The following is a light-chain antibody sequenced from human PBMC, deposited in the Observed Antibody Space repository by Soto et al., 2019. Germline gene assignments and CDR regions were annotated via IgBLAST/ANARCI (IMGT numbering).Light chain of an antibody. J-gene: IGKJ1*01. CDR3: QQYGSSPPGRT. CDR2: GAS. Sequence: EIVLTQSPGTLSLSPGEIATLSFSASQSVSSSYLAWYQQKPGQAPRLLIYGASSRATGIPDRFSGSGSGTDFTLTISRLEPEDFAVYYCQQYGSSPPGRTFGQGTKVDIK. V-gene: IGKV3-20*01. CDR1: QSVSSSY.